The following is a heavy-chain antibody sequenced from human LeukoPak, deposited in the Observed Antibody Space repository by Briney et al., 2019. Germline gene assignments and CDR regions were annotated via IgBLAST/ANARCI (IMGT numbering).Heavy chain of an antibody. V-gene: IGHV3-23*01. CDR2: ISGSGASI. D-gene: IGHD6-13*01. Sequence: GGSLSLSCAASGFTFSSYALSWVRQAPGKGLEWVSIISGSGASIYHADSVKGRFTISRDNSKNTLYLQMNSLRVDDTAIYYCAKSSSCYRLEYWGQGTLVTVSA. J-gene: IGHJ4*02. CDR3: AKSSSCYRLEY. CDR1: GFTFSSYA.